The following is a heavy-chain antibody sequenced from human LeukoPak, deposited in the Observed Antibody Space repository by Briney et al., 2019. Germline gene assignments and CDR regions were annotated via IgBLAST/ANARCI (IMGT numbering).Heavy chain of an antibody. CDR2: FGGSGGST. CDR1: GFTFSSYA. J-gene: IGHJ5*02. Sequence: GGSLRLSCAASGFTFSSYAMNWVRQAPGKGLEWVSTFGGSGGSTSYADSVKGRFTISRDNSKNTQYLQMNSLIAADTAVYYCVRGLSAQGRWFGPWGEGTLVTVSS. V-gene: IGHV3-23*01. D-gene: IGHD3-3*01. CDR3: VRGLSAQGRWFGP.